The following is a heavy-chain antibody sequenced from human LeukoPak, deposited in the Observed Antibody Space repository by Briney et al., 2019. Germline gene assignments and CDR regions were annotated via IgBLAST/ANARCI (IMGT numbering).Heavy chain of an antibody. CDR3: ARESSGWYVPGWFDP. V-gene: IGHV1-69*13. Sequence: ASVKVSCTASGGTFSSYAISWVRQAPGQGLEWMGGIIPIFGTANYAQKFQGRVTITADESTSTAYMELSSLRSEDTAVYYCARESSGWYVPGWFDPWGQGTLVTVSS. J-gene: IGHJ5*02. CDR1: GGTFSSYA. CDR2: IIPIFGTA. D-gene: IGHD6-19*01.